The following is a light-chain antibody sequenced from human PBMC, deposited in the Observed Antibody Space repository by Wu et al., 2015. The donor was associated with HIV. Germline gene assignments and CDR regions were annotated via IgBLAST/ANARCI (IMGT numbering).Light chain of an antibody. CDR1: QSVGVW. CDR3: QQYNMYPWT. J-gene: IGKJ1*01. CDR2: KAS. V-gene: IGKV1-5*03. Sequence: DIQMTQSPSTLSASVGDRVTITCRASQSVGVWLAWYQQKPGKAPKLLIYKASNLERGVPSRFSASGSEREFTLTIHSLQSDDFATYYCQQYNMYPWTFGQGTKVDIK.